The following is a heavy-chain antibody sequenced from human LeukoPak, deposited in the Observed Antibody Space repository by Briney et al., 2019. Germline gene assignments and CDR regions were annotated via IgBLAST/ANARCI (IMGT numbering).Heavy chain of an antibody. D-gene: IGHD2-15*01. CDR1: GYTFTGYY. CDR3: ASGGGSLFDY. J-gene: IGHJ4*02. Sequence: ASVKVSCRASGYTFTGYYMHWVRQAPGQGLEWMGWINPNSGGSTSYAQKFQGRITMTRDTSTSTVYMELSSLRFEDTAVYYCASGGGSLFDYWGQGTLVTVSS. CDR2: INPNSGGST. V-gene: IGHV1-46*01.